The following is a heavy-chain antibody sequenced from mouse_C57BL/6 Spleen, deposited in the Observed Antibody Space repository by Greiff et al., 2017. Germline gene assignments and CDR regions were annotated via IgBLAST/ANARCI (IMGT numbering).Heavy chain of an antibody. Sequence: VQLQQPGAELVRPGSSVKLSCKASGYTFTSYWMHWVKQRPIQGLEWIGNIDPSDSETHYNQKFKDKATLTVDKSSSTAYMQLSSLTSEDSAVYYCARSFYGGYYLYAMDCWGQGASVAV. V-gene: IGHV1-52*01. CDR3: ARSFYGGYYLYAMDC. CDR1: GYTFTSYW. D-gene: IGHD2-3*01. J-gene: IGHJ4*01. CDR2: IDPSDSET.